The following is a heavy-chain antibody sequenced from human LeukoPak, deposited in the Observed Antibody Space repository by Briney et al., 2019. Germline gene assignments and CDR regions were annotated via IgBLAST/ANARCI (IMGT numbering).Heavy chain of an antibody. CDR2: IKQDGSKK. CDR1: GFTFSSYW. Sequence: PGGSLRLSCAASGFTFSSYWMIWVRQAPGKGLEWVANIKQDGSKKNCVDSVKGRFTISRDNAKNSLYLQMNSLRAEDTAVYYCATPLDYYDSSGYHQGGDWGQGTLVTVSS. D-gene: IGHD3-22*01. V-gene: IGHV3-7*03. CDR3: ATPLDYYDSSGYHQGGD. J-gene: IGHJ4*02.